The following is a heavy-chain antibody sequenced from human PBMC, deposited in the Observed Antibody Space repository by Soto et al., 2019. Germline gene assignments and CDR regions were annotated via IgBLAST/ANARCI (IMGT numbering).Heavy chain of an antibody. Sequence: PSQTLSLTCAISGDSVSTNDATWDWIRQSPSRGLERLGRTYYRSRWQTDYAVSVKSRISINPDTSNNLTVEDTAVYYCAKENWANPDSWGQGTLVTVSS. CDR1: GDSVSTNDAT. D-gene: IGHD7-27*01. J-gene: IGHJ4*02. CDR2: TYYRSRWQT. CDR3: AKENWANPDS. V-gene: IGHV6-1*01.